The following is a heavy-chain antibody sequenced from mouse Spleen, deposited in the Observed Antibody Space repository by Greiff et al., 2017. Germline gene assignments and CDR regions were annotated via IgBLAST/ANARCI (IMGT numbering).Heavy chain of an antibody. V-gene: IGHV1-76*01. CDR2: IYPGSGNT. CDR3: ARGDYYGSSYAWFAY. J-gene: IGHJ3*01. Sequence: VQVVESGAELVRPGASVKLSCKASGYTFTDYYINWVKQRPGQGLEWIARIYPGSGNTYYNEKFKGKATLTAEKSSSTAYMQLSSLTSEDSAVYFCARGDYYGSSYAWFAYWGQGTLVTVSA. CDR1: GYTFTDYY. D-gene: IGHD1-1*01.